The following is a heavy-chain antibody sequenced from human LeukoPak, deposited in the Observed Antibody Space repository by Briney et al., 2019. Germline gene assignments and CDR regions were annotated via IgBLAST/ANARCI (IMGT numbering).Heavy chain of an antibody. V-gene: IGHV1-18*01. J-gene: IGHJ6*02. CDR1: GYTFTSYG. Sequence: ASVKVSCKASGYTFTSYGISWVRQAPGQGLEWMGWISAYNGNTNYAQKLQGRVTKTTDTSTSTAYMELRSLRSDDTAVYYCARDSDRYFDWLGPNLDPSPYGMDVWGQGTTVTVSS. CDR3: ARDSDRYFDWLGPNLDPSPYGMDV. D-gene: IGHD3-9*01. CDR2: ISAYNGNT.